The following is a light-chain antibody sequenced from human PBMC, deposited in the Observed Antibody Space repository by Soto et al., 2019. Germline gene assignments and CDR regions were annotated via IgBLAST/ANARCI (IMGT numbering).Light chain of an antibody. Sequence: QPVLTQPPSVSGAPGQKVTISCTRSSSNIGAAYDVHWYQHLPGTAPKLLIYGNNNRPSGVPDRFSGSKSGTSASLAITGLKAEDEADYYCQSYDSSLSGWVFGGGTQLTVL. CDR2: GNN. J-gene: IGLJ3*02. CDR3: QSYDSSLSGWV. V-gene: IGLV1-40*01. CDR1: SSNIGAAYD.